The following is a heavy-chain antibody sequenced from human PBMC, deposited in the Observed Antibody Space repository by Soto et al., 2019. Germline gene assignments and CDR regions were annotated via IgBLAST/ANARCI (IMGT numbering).Heavy chain of an antibody. CDR3: ARDQLEGNWFDP. J-gene: IGHJ5*02. CDR2: IYHSGGT. D-gene: IGHD1-1*01. CDR1: GGSISSGGYS. Sequence: QLQLQESGSGLVRPSQTLSLTCAVSGGSISSGGYSWNWIRQPPGKGLEWIGYIYHSGGTLYNPSLKSRVTISVDKSKNQFSLKLSSVTAADTAVYYCARDQLEGNWFDPWCQGTLVTVSS. V-gene: IGHV4-30-2*01.